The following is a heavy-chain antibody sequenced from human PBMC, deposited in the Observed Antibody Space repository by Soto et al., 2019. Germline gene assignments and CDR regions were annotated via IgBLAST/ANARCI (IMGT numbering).Heavy chain of an antibody. J-gene: IGHJ4*02. CDR2: IYYKGDT. Sequence: QVQLLESGPTLVKPSEILFLTCSVSGDSLNNNWWTWFRQAPGTAPELVGYIYYKGDTRYNPSLESRVTISLDTPKNQISLELRSLSGAYTAVYFCARGSLVYDSWGQGILVTVSS. CDR3: ARGSLVYDS. V-gene: IGHV4-59*01. CDR1: GDSLNNNW. D-gene: IGHD3-16*01.